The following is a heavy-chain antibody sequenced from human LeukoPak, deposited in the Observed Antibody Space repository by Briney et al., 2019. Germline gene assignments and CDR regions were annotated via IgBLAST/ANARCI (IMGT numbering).Heavy chain of an antibody. CDR3: ARHLSTVTTVFDY. Sequence: SETLSLTCAVYGGSFSGYYWSWIRQPPGKGLEWIGEINHSGSTNYNPSLKSRVTISVDTSKNQFSLKLSSVTAADTAVYYCARHLSTVTTVFDYWGQGTLVTVSS. CDR2: INHSGST. D-gene: IGHD4-17*01. CDR1: GGSFSGYY. J-gene: IGHJ4*02. V-gene: IGHV4-34*01.